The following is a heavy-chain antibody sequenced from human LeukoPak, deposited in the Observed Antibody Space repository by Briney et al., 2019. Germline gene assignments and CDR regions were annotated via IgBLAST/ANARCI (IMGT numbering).Heavy chain of an antibody. Sequence: SETLSLTCTVSGGSISSYYWSWIRQPPGKGLEWIGYIYYSGSTNYNPSLKSRVSLSVDMSKSQFSLKLTSVTAADTAVYYCARAGSGWSFDYWGQGTLVTVSS. J-gene: IGHJ4*02. V-gene: IGHV4-59*01. CDR2: IYYSGST. CDR3: ARAGSGWSFDY. CDR1: GGSISSYY. D-gene: IGHD6-19*01.